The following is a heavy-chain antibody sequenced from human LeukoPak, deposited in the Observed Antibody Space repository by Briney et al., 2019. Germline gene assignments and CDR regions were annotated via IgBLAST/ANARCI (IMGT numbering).Heavy chain of an antibody. CDR2: IYYNGHT. V-gene: IGHV4-31*03. J-gene: IGHJ5*02. Sequence: PSDTLSLTSTVSDGSISNGGYYWSWLRQPPGRGLEWIGYIYYNGHTYYNPSLKSRVVISVDTSKNQFSLKLSSVTAADTAVYYCANYASGTYRFDPWGQGTLVTVSS. CDR3: ANYASGTYRFDP. CDR1: DGSISNGGYY. D-gene: IGHD3-10*01.